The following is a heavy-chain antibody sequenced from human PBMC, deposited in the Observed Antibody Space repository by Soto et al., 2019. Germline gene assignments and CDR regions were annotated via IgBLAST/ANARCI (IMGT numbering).Heavy chain of an antibody. CDR2: IYHSGST. V-gene: IGHV4-38-2*01. J-gene: IGHJ4*02. Sequence: SETLSLTCAVSGYSISSGYYWGWIRQRPGKGLEWIGSIYHSGSTYYNPSLKSRVTISVDTSKNQFSLKPSSVTAADTAVYYCARGSYSYGPFDYWGQGTLVTVSS. CDR3: ARGSYSYGPFDY. CDR1: GYSISSGYY. D-gene: IGHD5-18*01.